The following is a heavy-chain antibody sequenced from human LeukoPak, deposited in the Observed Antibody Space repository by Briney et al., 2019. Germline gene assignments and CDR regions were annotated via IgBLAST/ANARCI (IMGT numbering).Heavy chain of an antibody. D-gene: IGHD2-15*01. V-gene: IGHV3-30-3*01. CDR2: ISYDGSNK. Sequence: PGRSLRLSCAASGFTFSSYAMHRVRQAPGKGLEWVAVISYDGSNKYYADSVKGRFTISRDNSKNTLYLQMNSLRAEDTAVYYCAREQEYCSGGSCLLAGYFDYWGQGTLVTVSS. CDR3: AREQEYCSGGSCLLAGYFDY. J-gene: IGHJ4*02. CDR1: GFTFSSYA.